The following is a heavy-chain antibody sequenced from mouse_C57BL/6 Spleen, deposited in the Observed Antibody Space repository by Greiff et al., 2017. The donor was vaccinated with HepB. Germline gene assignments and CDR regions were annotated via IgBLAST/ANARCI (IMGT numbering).Heavy chain of an antibody. CDR2: IWSGGST. CDR3: ARRDTTVPFAY. V-gene: IGHV2-2*01. Sequence: VQVVESGPGLVQPSQSLSITCTVSGFSLTSYGVHWVRQSPGKGLEWLGVIWSGGSTDYNAAFISRLSISKDNSKSQVFFKMNSLQADDTAIYYCARRDTTVPFAYWGQGTLVTVSA. CDR1: GFSLTSYG. D-gene: IGHD1-1*01. J-gene: IGHJ3*01.